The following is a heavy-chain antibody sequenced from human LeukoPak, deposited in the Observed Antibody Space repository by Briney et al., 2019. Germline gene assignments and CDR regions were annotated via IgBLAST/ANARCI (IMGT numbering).Heavy chain of an antibody. Sequence: GGSLRLSCAASGFTVSSNYMSWVRQAPGKGLEWVSVIYSGGSTYYADSVKGRFTISRDNSKNTLYLQMNSLRVEDTAVYYCARGGSGWWDYFDYWGRGTLVTVSS. J-gene: IGHJ4*02. V-gene: IGHV3-53*01. CDR1: GFTVSSNY. CDR2: IYSGGST. D-gene: IGHD6-19*01. CDR3: ARGGSGWWDYFDY.